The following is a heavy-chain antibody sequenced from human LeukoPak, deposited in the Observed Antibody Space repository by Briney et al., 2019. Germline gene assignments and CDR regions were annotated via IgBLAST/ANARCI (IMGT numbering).Heavy chain of an antibody. CDR2: IWYDGSNK. D-gene: IGHD1-26*01. Sequence: GGSLRLSCAASGFTFSSYGMHWVRQAPGKGLEWVAVIWYDGSNKYYADSVKGRFTISRDNSKNTLYLQMNRLSAEDRAVYYWGRERLGGATFDYWGQGTLVTVSS. CDR1: GFTFSSYG. CDR3: GRERLGGATFDY. J-gene: IGHJ4*02. V-gene: IGHV3-33*01.